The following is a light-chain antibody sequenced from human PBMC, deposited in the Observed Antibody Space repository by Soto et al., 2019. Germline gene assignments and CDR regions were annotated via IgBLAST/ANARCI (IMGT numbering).Light chain of an antibody. CDR2: DVN. Sequence: QSVLTQPRSVSGSPGQSVTISCTGTSSDVGNYNYVSGYQQHPGKAPKFMIYDVNKWPSGVPDRFSGSKSGNTASLTISGLQAEDEADYYCCSYAGSYTWVFGGGTKLTVL. J-gene: IGLJ3*02. CDR3: CSYAGSYTWV. V-gene: IGLV2-11*01. CDR1: SSDVGNYNY.